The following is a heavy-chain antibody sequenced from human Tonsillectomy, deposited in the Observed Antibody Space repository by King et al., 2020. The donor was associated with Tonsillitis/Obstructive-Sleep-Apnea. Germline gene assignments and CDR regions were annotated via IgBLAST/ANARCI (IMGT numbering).Heavy chain of an antibody. Sequence: VQLQQWGAGLLKPSETLSLTCAVYGESFSGYYWSWIRQPPGKGLEWIGEISHSGSADYNPSLKGRVTLSIDTSKNQFSLKLSSVTAADTAVYYCASWKGCTSTSWSVVSWGQGTLVTVSS. D-gene: IGHD2-2*01. CDR1: GESFSGYY. J-gene: IGHJ4*02. CDR3: ASWKGCTSTSWSVVS. CDR2: ISHSGSA. V-gene: IGHV4-34*01.